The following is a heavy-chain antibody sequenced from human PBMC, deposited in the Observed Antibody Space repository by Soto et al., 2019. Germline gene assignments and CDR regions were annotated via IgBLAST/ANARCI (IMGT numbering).Heavy chain of an antibody. CDR2: ISETSTYI. V-gene: IGHV3-21*01. CDR1: GVTFTTYS. Sequence: GGSLRLSCAASGVTFTTYSMDGVRQAPGKGLEWVSSISETSTYIFYADSVKGRFTISRDNAKNSLYLQMNSLRAEDTAVYYSARSPPSETFDYWGQGTLVTVSS. CDR3: ARSPPSETFDY. J-gene: IGHJ4*02.